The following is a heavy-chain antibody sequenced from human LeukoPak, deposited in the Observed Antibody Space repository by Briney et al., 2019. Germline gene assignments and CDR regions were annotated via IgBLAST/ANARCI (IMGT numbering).Heavy chain of an antibody. J-gene: IGHJ4*02. V-gene: IGHV3-21*01. CDR1: GFTFSSYS. D-gene: IGHD6-19*01. Sequence: GGSLRLSWAASGFTFSSYSMNWVRQAPGKGLEWVSSISSSSNHIYYADSVKGRFTISRDNAKNSLYLQMNSLRAEDTAVYYCARGEQWLPTGIDYWGQGTLVTVSS. CDR2: ISSSSNHI. CDR3: ARGEQWLPTGIDY.